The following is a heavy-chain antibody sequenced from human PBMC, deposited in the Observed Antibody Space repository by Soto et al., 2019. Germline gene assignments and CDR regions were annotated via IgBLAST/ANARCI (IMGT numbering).Heavy chain of an antibody. CDR3: AHKGGRGAAMDV. CDR1: GFSVSTSGVG. V-gene: IGHV2-5*02. J-gene: IGHJ6*02. D-gene: IGHD2-15*01. Sequence: QITLKESGPTLVKPTQTLTLTCTFSGFSVSTSGVGVAWIRXXXXXALEWLALIYWDDDKRYSPFLQSRVTITKDTSKNQVVLTMTNMDPVDTATYYCAHKGGRGAAMDVWGQGTTVTVSS. CDR2: IYWDDDK.